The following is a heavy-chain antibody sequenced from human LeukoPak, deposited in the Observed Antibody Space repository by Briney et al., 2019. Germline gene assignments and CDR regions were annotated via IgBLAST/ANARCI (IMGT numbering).Heavy chain of an antibody. CDR3: AIGIYYGDYALDY. D-gene: IGHD4-17*01. J-gene: IGHJ4*02. Sequence: ASVKVSCKASGYTFTGYYMHWERQAPGQGLEWMGWINPNSGGTNYAQKFQGRVTMTRDTSISTAYMELSRLRSDDTAVYYCAIGIYYGDYALDYWGQGTLVTVSS. CDR2: INPNSGGT. V-gene: IGHV1-2*02. CDR1: GYTFTGYY.